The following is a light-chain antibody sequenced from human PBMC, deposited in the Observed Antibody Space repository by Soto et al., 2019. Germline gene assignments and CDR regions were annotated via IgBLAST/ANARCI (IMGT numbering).Light chain of an antibody. J-gene: IGKJ1*01. Sequence: EIVLTQSPATLSLSPGERATLSCRASQSVSSYLAWYQQKPGQAPRLLIYDASNRATGIPAGFSGSGSGTDLTLTISSLEPEDFAVYYCQQRSNWPKTFGQGTKVEIK. CDR3: QQRSNWPKT. V-gene: IGKV3-11*01. CDR1: QSVSSY. CDR2: DAS.